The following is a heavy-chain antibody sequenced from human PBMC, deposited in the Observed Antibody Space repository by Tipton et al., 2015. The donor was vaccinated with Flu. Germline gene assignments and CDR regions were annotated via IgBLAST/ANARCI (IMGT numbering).Heavy chain of an antibody. CDR3: ARGGYGFNWFDP. CDR1: GGSFSGYY. Sequence: TLSLTCAVYGGSFSGYYWSWIRLPPGKGLEWIGEINHSGSTNYNPSLKSRVTISVDTSKNQFSLKLSSVTAADTAVYYCARGGYGFNWFDPWGQGTLVTVSS. J-gene: IGHJ5*02. CDR2: INHSGST. V-gene: IGHV4-34*01. D-gene: IGHD4-17*01.